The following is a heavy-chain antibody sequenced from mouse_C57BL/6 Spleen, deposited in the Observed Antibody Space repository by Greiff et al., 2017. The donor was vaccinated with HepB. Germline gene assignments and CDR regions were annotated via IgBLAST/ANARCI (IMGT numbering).Heavy chain of an antibody. Sequence: QVHVKQPGAELVRPGSSVKLSCKASGYTFTSYWMHWVKQRPIQGLEWIGNIDPSDSETHYNQKFKDKATWTVDKSSSTAYMQLSSLTSEDSAVYYCARSTTVVARGYFDYWGQGTTLTVSS. CDR3: ARSTTVVARGYFDY. J-gene: IGHJ2*01. CDR1: GYTFTSYW. V-gene: IGHV1-52*01. CDR2: IDPSDSET. D-gene: IGHD1-1*01.